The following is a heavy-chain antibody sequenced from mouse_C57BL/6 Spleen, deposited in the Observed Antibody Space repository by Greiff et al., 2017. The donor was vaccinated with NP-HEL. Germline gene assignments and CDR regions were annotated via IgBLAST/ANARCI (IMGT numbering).Heavy chain of an antibody. CDR3: ARFDGGSSYRYFDV. V-gene: IGHV1-69*01. D-gene: IGHD1-1*01. CDR2: IDPSDSYT. J-gene: IGHJ1*03. CDR1: GYTFTSYW. Sequence: QVQLQQPGAELVMPGASVKLSCKASGYTFTSYWMHWVKQRPGQGLEWIGEIDPSDSYTNYNQKFKGKSTLTVDKSSSTAYMQLSSLTSEDSAVYYCARFDGGSSYRYFDVWGTGTTVTVSS.